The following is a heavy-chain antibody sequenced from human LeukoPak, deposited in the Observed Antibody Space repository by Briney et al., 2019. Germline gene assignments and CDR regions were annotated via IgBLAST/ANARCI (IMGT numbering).Heavy chain of an antibody. CDR2: ISATGST. J-gene: IGHJ6*03. Sequence: SETLSLTCTVSGGSISSGSYYWSWIRQPAGKGLEYIGRISATGSTNYRPSLKHRVTIAVDTSKNPFSLRLSSVTAADTAVYYCARGGYSGTYSSYYYYYMDVWGKGTTVTISS. D-gene: IGHD1-26*01. CDR3: ARGGYSGTYSSYYYYYMDV. CDR1: GGSISSGSYY. V-gene: IGHV4-61*02.